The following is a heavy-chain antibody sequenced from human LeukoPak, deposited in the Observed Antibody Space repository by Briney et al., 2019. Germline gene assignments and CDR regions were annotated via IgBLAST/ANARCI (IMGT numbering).Heavy chain of an antibody. CDR2: ISSSSSYI. Sequence: GGSLRLSCAASGFTFSSYSMNWVRQAPGKGLEWVSSISSSSSYIYYADSVKGRFTISRDNAKNSLYPQMDSLRAEDKAVYYCAKMVTLQHVLDRFGSGSYSNWFDPWGQGTLVTVSS. CDR3: AKMVTLQHVLDRFGSGSYSNWFDP. CDR1: GFTFSSYS. D-gene: IGHD3-10*01. J-gene: IGHJ5*02. V-gene: IGHV3-21*01.